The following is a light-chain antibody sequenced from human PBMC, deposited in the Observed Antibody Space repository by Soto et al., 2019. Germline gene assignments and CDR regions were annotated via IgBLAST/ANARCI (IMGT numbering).Light chain of an antibody. J-gene: IGKJ4*01. Sequence: DIQMTQSPSSLSASVGDRVTITGQASQDISNYLNWYQQKPGKAPKLLIYDASNLETGVPSRFSGSGSGTDFTFTISSLQPEDIATYYCQQYDNLPPLTFGGGTKVEIK. CDR3: QQYDNLPPLT. CDR1: QDISNY. CDR2: DAS. V-gene: IGKV1-33*01.